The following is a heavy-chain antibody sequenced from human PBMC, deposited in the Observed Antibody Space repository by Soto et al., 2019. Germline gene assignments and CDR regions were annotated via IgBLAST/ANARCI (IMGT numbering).Heavy chain of an antibody. J-gene: IGHJ4*02. CDR2: IYYSGSS. D-gene: IGHD5-12*01. V-gene: IGHV4-30-4*01. Sequence: QPPGKGLEWIGYIYYSGSSYYNPSLMSRVAMSVDTSKNHFSLKLRSVTAADTAVYYCARMYGGYGRGVAYWGQGTPVPVSS. CDR3: ARMYGGYGRGVAY.